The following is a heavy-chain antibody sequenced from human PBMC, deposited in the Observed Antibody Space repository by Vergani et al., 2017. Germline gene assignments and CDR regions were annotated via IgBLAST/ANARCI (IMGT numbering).Heavy chain of an antibody. CDR2: INPNSGGT. J-gene: IGHJ4*02. D-gene: IGHD3-3*01. CDR1: GYTFTGYY. CDR3: ARISWSGYYASYFDY. Sequence: QVQLVQSGAEVKKPGASVKVSCKASGYTFTGYYMHWVRQAPGQGLEWMGWINPNSGGTNYAQKFQGRVTMTRDTSISTAYMELSRLRSDDTAVYYCARISWSGYYASYFDYWGQGTLVTVSS. V-gene: IGHV1-2*02.